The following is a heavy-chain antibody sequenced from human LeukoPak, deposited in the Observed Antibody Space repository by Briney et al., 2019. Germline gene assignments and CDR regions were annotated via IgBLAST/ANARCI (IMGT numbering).Heavy chain of an antibody. CDR1: GFTFSTYD. Sequence: PGGSLRLSCAASGFTFSTYDVNWVRQAPGKGLEWVSSISSRSSYIYYADSVKGRFTISRDNAKNSLSLQMNSLRAEDTAVYYCARDDGGLAGTHYFDYWGQGTLVTVSS. J-gene: IGHJ4*02. D-gene: IGHD2-15*01. CDR3: ARDDGGLAGTHYFDY. CDR2: ISSRSSYI. V-gene: IGHV3-21*01.